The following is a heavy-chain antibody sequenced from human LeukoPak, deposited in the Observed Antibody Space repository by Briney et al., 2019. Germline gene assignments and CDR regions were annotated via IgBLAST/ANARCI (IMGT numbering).Heavy chain of an antibody. CDR1: GFPFSSYA. V-gene: IGHV3-30*04. CDR3: AKGSSSSSGRPDC. D-gene: IGHD6-6*01. Sequence: GGSLRLSCAASGFPFSSYAMHWVRQAPGKGLEWVAVASYDGSITYYADPVKSRFTISRDSSKNTLYLQLNSLRAEDTAVYYCAKGSSSSSGRPDCWGQGTLVTVSS. CDR2: ASYDGSIT. J-gene: IGHJ4*02.